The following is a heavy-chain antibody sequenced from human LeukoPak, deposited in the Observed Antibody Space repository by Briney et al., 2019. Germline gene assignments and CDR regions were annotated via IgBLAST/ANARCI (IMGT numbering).Heavy chain of an antibody. Sequence: GGPLGLSCKVSGFILSDHYVDWVGQAPGKGLDWVGRTRNKAKSYTTDYAASVKGRFTISRDDSKSSVYLQMDSLKTEDTAVYYCGRVYTGLDCWGQGTLVTVSS. CDR1: GFILSDHY. D-gene: IGHD1-14*01. CDR3: GRVYTGLDC. CDR2: TRNKAKSYTT. J-gene: IGHJ4*02. V-gene: IGHV3-72*01.